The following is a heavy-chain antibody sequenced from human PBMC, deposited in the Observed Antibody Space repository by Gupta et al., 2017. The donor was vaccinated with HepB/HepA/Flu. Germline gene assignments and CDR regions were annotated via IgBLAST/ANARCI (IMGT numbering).Heavy chain of an antibody. CDR3: ARWELPSGMDV. CDR2: ISWNRGSI. V-gene: IGHV3-9*01. Sequence: EVQLVESGGGLVQPGWSLRLSCAASGFTFDDYAMHWVRQAPGKGLEGVSGISWNRGSIGYADSVKGRFTISRDNAKNSLYLQMNSLRAEDTALYYCARWELPSGMDVWGQGTTVTVSS. D-gene: IGHD1-26*01. CDR1: GFTFDDYA. J-gene: IGHJ6*02.